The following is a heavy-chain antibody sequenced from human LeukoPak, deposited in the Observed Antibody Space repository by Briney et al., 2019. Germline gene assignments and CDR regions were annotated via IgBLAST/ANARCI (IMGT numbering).Heavy chain of an antibody. CDR1: GGSFSGYY. CDR2: INHSGST. J-gene: IGHJ4*02. D-gene: IGHD3-10*01. V-gene: IGHV4-34*01. CDR3: ARAPMVRGVIIFDY. Sequence: SETLSLTCAVYGGSFSGYYWSWIRQPPGKGLEWIGEINHSGSTNYNPSLKSRVTISVDTSKNQFSLKLSSVTAADTAVYYCARAPMVRGVIIFDYWGQGTLVTVSS.